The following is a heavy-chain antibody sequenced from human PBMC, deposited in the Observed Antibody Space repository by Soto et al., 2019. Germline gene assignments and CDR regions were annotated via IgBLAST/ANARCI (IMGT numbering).Heavy chain of an antibody. CDR2: ISYDGSNK. CDR3: AKEIRATSKNEKRRYYGMDV. V-gene: IGHV3-30*18. CDR1: GFTFSSYG. Sequence: PGGSLRLSCAASGFTFSSYGMHWVRQAPGKGLEWVAVISYDGSNKYYADSVKGRFTISRDNSKNTLYLQMNSLRAEDTAVYYCAKEIRATSKNEKRRYYGMDVWGQGTTVTVYS. J-gene: IGHJ6*02. D-gene: IGHD6-25*01.